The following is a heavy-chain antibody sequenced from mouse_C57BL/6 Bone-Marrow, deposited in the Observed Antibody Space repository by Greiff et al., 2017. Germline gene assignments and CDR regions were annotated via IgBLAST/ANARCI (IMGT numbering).Heavy chain of an antibody. CDR2: IYPGDGDT. Sequence: VQLQESGAELVKPGASVKLSCKASGYAFSSYWMNWVKQRPGRGLEWIGQIYPGDGDTNYNGKFKGKATLTADKSSSTAYMQLSSLTSEDSAVYVCARRNYGSWYFDVWGTGTTVTVSS. CDR3: ARRNYGSWYFDV. J-gene: IGHJ1*03. CDR1: GYAFSSYW. D-gene: IGHD1-1*01. V-gene: IGHV1-80*01.